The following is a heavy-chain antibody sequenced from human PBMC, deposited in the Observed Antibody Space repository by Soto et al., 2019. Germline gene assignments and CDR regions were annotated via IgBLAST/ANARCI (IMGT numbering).Heavy chain of an antibody. CDR2: ISGSGGST. J-gene: IGHJ6*02. V-gene: IGHV3-23*01. CDR3: SKNNRVNIIAVMGMDV. CDR1: GFTFSSYA. Sequence: GGSLRLSCAASGFTFSSYAMSWVRQAPGKGLEWVSAISGSGGSTYYADSVKGRFTVSRDNSKNTLYLQMNSLRAEDTAVYYCSKNNRVNIIAVMGMDVWGQGTTVTVSS. D-gene: IGHD6-19*01.